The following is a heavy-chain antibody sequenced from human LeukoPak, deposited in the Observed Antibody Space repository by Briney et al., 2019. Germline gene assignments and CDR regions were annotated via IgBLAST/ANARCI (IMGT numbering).Heavy chain of an antibody. CDR1: RFTFSSYA. D-gene: IGHD3-22*01. V-gene: IGHV3-30*17. CDR2: ISRDGDNK. CDR3: ASTLPSDSSGYYYVGYFDY. J-gene: IGHJ4*02. Sequence: GGSLRLSCAASRFTFSSYAMHWVRQAPGKGLEWVAIISRDGDNKFYADSVKGRFTISRDNSKNTLYLQMNSLRAEDTAVYYCASTLPSDSSGYYYVGYFDYWGQGTLVTVSS.